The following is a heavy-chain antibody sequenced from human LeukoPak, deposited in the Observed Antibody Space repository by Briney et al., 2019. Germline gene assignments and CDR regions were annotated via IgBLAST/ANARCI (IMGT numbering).Heavy chain of an antibody. CDR3: AKRDPSYYFDY. J-gene: IGHJ4*02. CDR1: GFNFETYS. V-gene: IGHV3-23*01. Sequence: GSLRLSCSASGFNFETYSMAWVRPTPGSGPEWVSAISGSGGSTYYADSVKGRFTISRDNSKNTLYLQMNSLRAEDTAVYYCAKRDPSYYFDYWGQGTLVTVSS. CDR2: ISGSGGST.